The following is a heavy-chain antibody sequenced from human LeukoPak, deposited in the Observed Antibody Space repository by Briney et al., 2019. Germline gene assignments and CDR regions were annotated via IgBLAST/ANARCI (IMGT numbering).Heavy chain of an antibody. Sequence: GESLKISCKGSGFTFSSYWIGWVRQMPGKGLEWMGIIYPGDSDTRYSPSFQGQVTISADNSITTAYLQWSSLKASDTAMYYCARSAAARRGLYFDYWGQGTPVTISS. V-gene: IGHV5-51*01. J-gene: IGHJ4*02. CDR3: ARSAAARRGLYFDY. D-gene: IGHD6-6*01. CDR1: GFTFSSYW. CDR2: IYPGDSDT.